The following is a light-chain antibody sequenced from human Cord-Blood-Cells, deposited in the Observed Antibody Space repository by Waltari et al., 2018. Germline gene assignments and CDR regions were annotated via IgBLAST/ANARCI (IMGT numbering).Light chain of an antibody. Sequence: EIVLTQSPGTLSLSPAERATLSCRASQSVSSSYLAWGQQKPGQAPRLLIYGASSRATGIPDRFSGSGSGTDFTLTISRLEPEDVAVYYCQQYGSSPLTFGGGTKVEIK. CDR1: QSVSSSY. CDR2: GAS. V-gene: IGKV3-20*01. J-gene: IGKJ4*01. CDR3: QQYGSSPLT.